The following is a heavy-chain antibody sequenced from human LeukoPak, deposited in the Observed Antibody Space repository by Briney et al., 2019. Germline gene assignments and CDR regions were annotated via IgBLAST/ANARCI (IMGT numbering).Heavy chain of an antibody. CDR1: GTSFTSYY. CDR2: VNHSGYT. D-gene: IGHD4-17*01. V-gene: IGHV4-34*01. Sequence: KPSETLSLTCGVSGTSFTSYYWSWIRQTPGKGLEWIGEVNHSGYTNMNPSLKSRVTISVDTSKNQFSLMTTSVTAADTAVYFCARMTTGHDYWGQGTLVTASS. J-gene: IGHJ4*02. CDR3: ARMTTGHDY.